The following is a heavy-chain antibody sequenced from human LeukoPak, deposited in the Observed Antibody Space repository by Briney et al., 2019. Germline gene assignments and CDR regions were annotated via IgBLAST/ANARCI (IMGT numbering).Heavy chain of an antibody. J-gene: IGHJ4*02. CDR2: INAGNGNT. D-gene: IGHD1-26*01. V-gene: IGHV1-3*01. Sequence: ASVKVSCKASGYTFTSYAMHWVRQAPGQRLEWMGWINAGNGNTKYSQKFQGRVTITRDTSASTAYMELSSLRSEDTAVYYCALVGGMGGYYFDYWGQGTLVTVSS. CDR3: ALVGGMGGYYFDY. CDR1: GYTFTSYA.